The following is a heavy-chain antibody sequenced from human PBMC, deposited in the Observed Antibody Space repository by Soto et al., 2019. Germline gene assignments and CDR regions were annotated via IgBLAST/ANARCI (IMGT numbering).Heavy chain of an antibody. D-gene: IGHD3-10*01. J-gene: IGHJ5*02. CDR3: ARDRPGISVIRAVKTYNYFDP. CDR1: GYNFLTYG. CDR2: ISTDNTHR. V-gene: IGHV1-18*01. Sequence: ASVKVSCKASGYNFLTYGISWLRQAPGRGLEWMGWISTDNTHRNYAQNFQERVTMTTDTSTDTAYMELRSLRSDDTAIYYCARDRPGISVIRAVKTYNYFDPWGQGTLVTVSS.